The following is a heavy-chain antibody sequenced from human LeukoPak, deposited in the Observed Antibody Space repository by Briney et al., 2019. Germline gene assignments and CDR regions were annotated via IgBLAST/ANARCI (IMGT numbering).Heavy chain of an antibody. J-gene: IGHJ4*02. CDR3: ARVAHYDSCGIGNY. CDR1: GFTVSSNY. CDR2: IYSGGST. Sequence: GGSLRLSCAASGFTVSSNYMSWVRQAPGRGREGVSVIYSGGSTYYADSVKGRFTISRDNSKNTLYLQMNSLRAEDTAAYYCARVAHYDSCGIGNYWGQGTLVTVSS. D-gene: IGHD3-22*01. V-gene: IGHV3-53*01.